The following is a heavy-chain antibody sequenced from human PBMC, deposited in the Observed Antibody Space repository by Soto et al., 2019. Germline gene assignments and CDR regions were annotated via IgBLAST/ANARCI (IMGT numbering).Heavy chain of an antibody. CDR3: ARMDCDYNYYGLDV. V-gene: IGHV2-26*01. J-gene: IGHJ6*02. CDR1: GFSLTNGRMG. D-gene: IGHD4-17*01. CDR2: FFSDAER. Sequence: GSGPTLVNPTETLTLTCSVSGFSLTNGRMGVSWIRQPPGKALEWLAPFFSDAERSYSTSMQSRLNMYKDSSGSQVVLTMTNMAPADTATYFCARMDCDYNYYGLDVGGHGIAVTVSS.